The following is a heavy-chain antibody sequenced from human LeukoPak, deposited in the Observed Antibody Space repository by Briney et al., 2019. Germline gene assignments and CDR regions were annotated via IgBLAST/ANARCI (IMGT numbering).Heavy chain of an antibody. CDR1: SGSFNGYY. CDR3: ARNSAYSTSSGFNL. D-gene: IGHD2/OR15-2a*01. Sequence: TSETLSLTCAVYSGSFNGYYWTWIRQPPGKGLEWIGEINKSGDTNYNPSLESRVTMAIDTSKSQISLWLSSVTAADTAVYYCARNSAYSTSSGFNLWGQGILVTVSS. J-gene: IGHJ4*02. V-gene: IGHV4-34*01. CDR2: INKSGDT.